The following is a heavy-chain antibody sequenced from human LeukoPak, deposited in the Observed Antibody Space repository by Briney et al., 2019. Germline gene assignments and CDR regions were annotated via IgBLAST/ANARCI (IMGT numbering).Heavy chain of an antibody. CDR1: GFTFSSYA. J-gene: IGHJ4*02. CDR2: ISYDGSNK. CDR3: ARAEDVQYSSSWADY. V-gene: IGHV3-30-3*01. Sequence: GGSLRLSCAASGFTFSSYAMHWVRQAPGKGLEWVAVISYDGSNKYYADSVKGRFTISRDNSKNTLYLQMNSLRAEDTAVYYCARAEDVQYSSSWADYWGQGTLVTVSS. D-gene: IGHD6-13*01.